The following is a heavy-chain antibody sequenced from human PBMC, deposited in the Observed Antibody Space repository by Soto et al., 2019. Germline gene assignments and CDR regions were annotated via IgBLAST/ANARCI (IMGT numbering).Heavy chain of an antibody. CDR2: IYHSGST. CDR1: GGSISSSTW. V-gene: IGHV4-4*02. CDR3: ARDLRIQFWPSLFDY. J-gene: IGHJ4*02. D-gene: IGHD5-18*01. Sequence: QVQLQESGPGLVKPSGTLSLTCAVSGGSISSSTWWSWVRQPPGKGLEWIGEIYHSGSTNYNPSLKSRVTISIDKSKNHFSLKLSSVTAADTAVYYCARDLRIQFWPSLFDYWGQGILVTVSS.